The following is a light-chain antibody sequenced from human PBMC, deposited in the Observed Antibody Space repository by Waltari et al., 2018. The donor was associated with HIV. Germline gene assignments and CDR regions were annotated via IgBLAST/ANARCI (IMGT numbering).Light chain of an antibody. CDR2: DVT. V-gene: IGLV2-8*01. Sequence: QSALTQPPSASGSPGQSVTISRTGTRSDIGDYNYVTWFQQNPGKAPKLMTYDVTKRPSGVPDRFSCSRSGNTASLTVSGLQAEDEADYYCASHAGSKDVFGGGTRLTVL. J-gene: IGLJ2*01. CDR3: ASHAGSKDV. CDR1: RSDIGDYNY.